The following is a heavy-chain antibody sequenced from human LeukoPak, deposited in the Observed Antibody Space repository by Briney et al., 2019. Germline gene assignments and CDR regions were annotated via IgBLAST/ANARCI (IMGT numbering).Heavy chain of an antibody. J-gene: IGHJ2*01. V-gene: IGHV5-51*01. CDR3: ARRAAGTGWYFDL. CDR2: IYPGDSDT. Sequence: HGESLKISCKGSGYSFTSYWIGWVRQMPGKGLEWMGIIYPGDSDTRNSPSFQGQVTISADKSISTAYLQWSSLKASDTAMYYCARRAAGTGWYFDLWGRGTLVTVSS. CDR1: GYSFTSYW. D-gene: IGHD6-13*01.